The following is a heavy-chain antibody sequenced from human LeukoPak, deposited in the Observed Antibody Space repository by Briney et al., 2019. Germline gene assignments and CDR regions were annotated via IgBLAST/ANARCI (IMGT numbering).Heavy chain of an antibody. CDR3: ARGQSGYDSVD. CDR1: GGSISTTNYY. J-gene: IGHJ4*02. Sequence: PSETLSLTCTVSGGSISTTNYYWGWIRQSPGKGLEWFGCVYYSGSTYYNPSLKSRVTISVDTSQNQFSLQLTSVTAADTAVYYCARGQSGYDSVDWGQGTLVTVSS. CDR2: VYYSGST. D-gene: IGHD5-12*01. V-gene: IGHV4-39*07.